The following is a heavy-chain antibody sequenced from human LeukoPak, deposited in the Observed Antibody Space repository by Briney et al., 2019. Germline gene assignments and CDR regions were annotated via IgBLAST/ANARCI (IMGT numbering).Heavy chain of an antibody. J-gene: IGHJ5*02. CDR3: AKDLGCSSTSCYPWFDP. Sequence: GGSLRLSCAASGFTFSSHAMSWVRQAPGKGLEWVSAISGSGGSTYYADSVKGRFTISRDNSKNTLYLQMNSLRAEDTAVYYCAKDLGCSSTSCYPWFDPWGQGTLVTVSS. CDR2: ISGSGGST. V-gene: IGHV3-23*01. D-gene: IGHD2-2*01. CDR1: GFTFSSHA.